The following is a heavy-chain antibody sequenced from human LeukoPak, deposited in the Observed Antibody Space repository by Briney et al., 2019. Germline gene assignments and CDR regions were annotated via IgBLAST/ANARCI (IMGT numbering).Heavy chain of an antibody. CDR2: ISSSSSYI. V-gene: IGHV3-21*01. Sequence: GGSLRLSCAASGFTFSSYSMNWVRQAPGKGLGWVSSISSSSSYIYYADSVKGRFTISRDNAKNSLYLQMNSLRAEDTAVYYCARDLATTKFHYWGQGTLVTVSS. CDR3: ARDLATTKFHY. J-gene: IGHJ4*02. CDR1: GFTFSSYS. D-gene: IGHD4-17*01.